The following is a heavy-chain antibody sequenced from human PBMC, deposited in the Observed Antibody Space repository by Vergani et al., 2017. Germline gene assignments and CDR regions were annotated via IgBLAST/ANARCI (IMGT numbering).Heavy chain of an antibody. Sequence: QVQLVQSGAEVKKPGASVKVSCKASGYTFTGYYMHWVRQAPGQGLEWMGWINPNSGSTNYAQKFQGRVTMTRDTSISTAYMELSRLRSDDTAVYYCARGTRKGVVPAAIPNFDYWGQGTLVTVSS. D-gene: IGHD2-2*01. CDR3: ARGTRKGVVPAAIPNFDY. CDR1: GYTFTGYY. V-gene: IGHV1-2*02. J-gene: IGHJ4*02. CDR2: INPNSGST.